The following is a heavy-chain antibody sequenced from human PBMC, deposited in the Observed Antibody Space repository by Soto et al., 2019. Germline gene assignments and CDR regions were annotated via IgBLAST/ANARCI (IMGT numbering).Heavy chain of an antibody. Sequence: LSLTCTVSGGSVSSGSYYWSWIRQPPGKGLEWIGYIYYSGSTNYNPSLKSRVTISVDTSKNQFSLKLSPVTAADTAVYYCARGAVGRYWFDPWGQGTLVTVSS. D-gene: IGHD3-10*01. J-gene: IGHJ5*02. CDR3: ARGAVGRYWFDP. CDR1: GGSVSSGSYY. CDR2: IYYSGST. V-gene: IGHV4-61*01.